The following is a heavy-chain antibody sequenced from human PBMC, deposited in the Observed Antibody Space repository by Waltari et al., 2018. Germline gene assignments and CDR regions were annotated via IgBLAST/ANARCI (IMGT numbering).Heavy chain of an antibody. Sequence: VRILESGGGLDQPGGSLRPSGEGSGFNVSNYALSWVRQAPGNGLDWVSVIGASGGRTYYADSVKGRFTISRDSSKDRLYLQLNSLRAEDTAVYYCARESDDMTGYLSPFENWGQGSLVIVSS. D-gene: IGHD3-9*01. J-gene: IGHJ4*02. CDR3: ARESDDMTGYLSPFEN. V-gene: IGHV3-23*01. CDR2: IGASGGRT. CDR1: GFNVSNYA.